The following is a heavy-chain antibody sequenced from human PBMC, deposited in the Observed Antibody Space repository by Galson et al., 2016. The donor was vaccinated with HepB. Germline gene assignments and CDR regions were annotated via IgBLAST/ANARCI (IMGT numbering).Heavy chain of an antibody. V-gene: IGHV1-2*02. CDR2: INPNSGVT. Sequence: SVKVSCKASGYTFTDYYLHWVRQAPGQGLEWIGWINPNSGVTNNAQKFQGRVTMTRDTSIRTAYMDLSSLKADDTAVYFCARVHKISCPGDCPVDSWGQGTLITVSS. J-gene: IGHJ4*02. D-gene: IGHD2-21*02. CDR3: ARVHKISCPGDCPVDS. CDR1: GYTFTDYY.